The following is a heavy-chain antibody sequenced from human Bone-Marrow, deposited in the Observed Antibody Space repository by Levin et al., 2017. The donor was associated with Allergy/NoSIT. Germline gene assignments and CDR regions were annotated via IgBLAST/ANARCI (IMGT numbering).Heavy chain of an antibody. CDR3: ASSGGIAAAGMDGAGALLDY. D-gene: IGHD6-13*01. J-gene: IGHJ4*02. CDR2: INAGNGNT. CDR1: GYTFTSYA. Sequence: ASVKVSCKASGYTFTSYAMHWVRQAPGQRLEWMGWINAGNGNTKYSQKFQGRVTITRDTSASTAYMELSSLRSEDTAVYYCASSGGIAAAGMDGAGALLDYWGQGTLVTVSS. V-gene: IGHV1-3*01.